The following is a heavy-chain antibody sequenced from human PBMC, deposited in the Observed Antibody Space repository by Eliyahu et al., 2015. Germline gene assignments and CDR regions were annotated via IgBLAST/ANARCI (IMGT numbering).Heavy chain of an antibody. Sequence: QVQLQQWGAGLLKPSETLSLTCAVYGGSFXGYYWSWIRQPPGKGLEWIGEINHSGSTNYNPSLKSRVTISVDTSKNQFSLKLSSVTAADTAVYYCGRLLYGDYGLSLGYFDYWGQGTLVTVSS. CDR3: GRLLYGDYGLSLGYFDY. V-gene: IGHV4-34*01. CDR2: INHSGST. D-gene: IGHD4-17*01. J-gene: IGHJ4*02. CDR1: GGSFXGYY.